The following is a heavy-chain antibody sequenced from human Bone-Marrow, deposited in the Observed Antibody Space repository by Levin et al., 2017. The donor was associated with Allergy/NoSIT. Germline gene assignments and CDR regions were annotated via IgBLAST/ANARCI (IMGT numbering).Heavy chain of an antibody. CDR1: GFTFSTYW. CDR2: IGPDGSDT. D-gene: IGHD1-26*01. Sequence: GESLKISCAASGFTFSTYWMHWVRQAPGKGLVWVSRIGPDGSDTSYADSVKGRFTTSRDNAKNTLYLQIDSLRAEDTAMYYCARAEGAATYWGQGTLVTVSS. V-gene: IGHV3-74*01. CDR3: ARAEGAATY. J-gene: IGHJ4*02.